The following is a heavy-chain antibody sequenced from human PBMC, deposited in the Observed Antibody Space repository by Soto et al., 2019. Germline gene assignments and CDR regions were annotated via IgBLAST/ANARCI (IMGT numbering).Heavy chain of an antibody. Sequence: GASVKVSCKASGGTFSIYAINCVLQSPGQGLDWMGGIVPIFGTPNYAQKFQGRVTITADESTSTAYMELSSLRSEDTATYYCARNKAAATGPFDYWGQGTLVTVSS. D-gene: IGHD6-13*01. CDR2: IVPIFGTP. V-gene: IGHV1-69*13. CDR3: ARNKAAATGPFDY. J-gene: IGHJ4*02. CDR1: GGTFSIYA.